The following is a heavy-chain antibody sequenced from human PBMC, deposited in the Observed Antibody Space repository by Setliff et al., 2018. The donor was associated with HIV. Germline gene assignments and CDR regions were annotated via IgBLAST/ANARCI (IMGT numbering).Heavy chain of an antibody. V-gene: IGHV4-61*09. CDR1: GGSISSGSYY. CDR2: IYTSGST. J-gene: IGHJ5*02. D-gene: IGHD3-10*01. CDR3: ARERSALLWKNWFDP. Sequence: PSETLSLTCTVSGGSISSGSYYWSWIRQPAGKGLEWIGHIYTSGSTNYNPSLKSRVTISVDTSKNQFSLKLSSVTAADTAVYYCARERSALLWKNWFDPWGQGTQVTVSS.